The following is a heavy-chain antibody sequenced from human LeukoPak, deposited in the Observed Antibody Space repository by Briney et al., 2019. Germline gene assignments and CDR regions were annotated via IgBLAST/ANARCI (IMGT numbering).Heavy chain of an antibody. Sequence: PSETLSLTCTVSGGSISTSYYYWSWIRQPPGKGLEWIGEINHSGSTNYNPSLKSRVTISVDTSKNQFSLKLSSVTAADTAVYYCARGLSTVVTTWGQGTLVTVSS. CDR2: INHSGST. CDR3: ARGLSTVVTT. D-gene: IGHD4-23*01. J-gene: IGHJ5*02. CDR1: GGSISTSYYY. V-gene: IGHV4-39*07.